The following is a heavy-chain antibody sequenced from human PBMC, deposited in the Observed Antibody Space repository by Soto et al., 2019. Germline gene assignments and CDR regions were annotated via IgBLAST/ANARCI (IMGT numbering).Heavy chain of an antibody. CDR2: IWYDGSNK. D-gene: IGHD1-26*01. Sequence: GGSLRLSCAASGFTFSSYGMHWVRQAPGKGLEWVAVIWYDGSNKYYADSVKGRFTISRDNSKNTLYLQMNSLRAEDTAVYYCARDPRSGSLGYFDYWGQGTLVTVSS. J-gene: IGHJ4*02. CDR1: GFTFSSYG. V-gene: IGHV3-33*08. CDR3: ARDPRSGSLGYFDY.